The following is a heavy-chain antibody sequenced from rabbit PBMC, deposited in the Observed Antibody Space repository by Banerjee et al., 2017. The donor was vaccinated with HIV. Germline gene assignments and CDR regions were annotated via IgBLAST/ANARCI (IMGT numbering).Heavy chain of an antibody. D-gene: IGHD2-1*01. J-gene: IGHJ4*01. CDR3: GKYSYDDYGGYGSIKFTL. V-gene: IGHV1S45*01. CDR1: GFSFSNKYV. Sequence: QEQLVESGGGLVKPGASLTLSCKASGFSFSNKYVMCWVRQAPGKGLEWIACINTSSGNTVYASWAKGRFTISKTSSTTVTLQMTSLTAADTATYFCGKYSYDDYGGYGSIKFTLWGPGTLVTVS. CDR2: INTSSGNT.